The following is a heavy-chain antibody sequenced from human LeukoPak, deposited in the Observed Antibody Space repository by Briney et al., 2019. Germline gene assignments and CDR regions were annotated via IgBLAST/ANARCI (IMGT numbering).Heavy chain of an antibody. J-gene: IGHJ5*02. Sequence: SETLSLTCTVSGGSISSGGNYWSWIRQHPGKGLEWTGYIYYSGSTYYNPSLKSRVTISLDTSKNQFSLKLTSVTAADTAVYYCARDRWFDPWGQGTLVTVSS. CDR3: ARDRWFDP. CDR1: GGSISSGGNY. V-gene: IGHV4-31*03. CDR2: IYYSGST.